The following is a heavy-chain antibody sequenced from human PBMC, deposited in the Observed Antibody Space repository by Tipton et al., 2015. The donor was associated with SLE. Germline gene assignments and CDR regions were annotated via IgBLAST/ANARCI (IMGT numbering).Heavy chain of an antibody. CDR1: GGSISSYY. CDR2: IYYSGST. D-gene: IGHD3-22*01. V-gene: IGHV4-59*12. Sequence: TLSLTCTVSGGSISSYYWSWIRQPPGKGLEWIGYIYYSGSTNYNPSLKSRVTISVDTSKNQFSLKLSSVTAADPAVYYCARDRISTIVVITQGAFDIWGQGTMVTVSS. J-gene: IGHJ3*02. CDR3: ARDRISTIVVITQGAFDI.